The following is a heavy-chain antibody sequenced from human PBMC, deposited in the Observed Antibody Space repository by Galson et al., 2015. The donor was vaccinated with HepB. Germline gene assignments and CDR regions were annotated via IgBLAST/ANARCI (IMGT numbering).Heavy chain of an antibody. V-gene: IGHV1-69*13. CDR3: ASRPIWSTYYTPLDY. J-gene: IGHJ4*02. Sequence: SVKVSCKTSGGTFSSHSFSWVRQAPGQGPEWMGGIIPIFATTNHAQKFQGRVTITADESTSTAYMELSSLRSEDTAVYYCASRPIWSTYYTPLDYWGQGTLVTVSS. CDR2: IIPIFATT. D-gene: IGHD3-3*01. CDR1: GGTFSSHS.